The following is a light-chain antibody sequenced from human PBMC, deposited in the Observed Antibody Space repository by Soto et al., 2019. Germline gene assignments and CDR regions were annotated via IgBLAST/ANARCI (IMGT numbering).Light chain of an antibody. Sequence: EIVLTQSPATLSLSPGERATLSCRASQSVSSYLNWYQQKPGQAPRLLIYDASNRATGIPARFSGRGSGTDFTLTISGPEPEDFAVYFCQQRKTFGGGTKVEMK. V-gene: IGKV3-11*01. CDR3: QQRKT. J-gene: IGKJ4*01. CDR2: DAS. CDR1: QSVSSY.